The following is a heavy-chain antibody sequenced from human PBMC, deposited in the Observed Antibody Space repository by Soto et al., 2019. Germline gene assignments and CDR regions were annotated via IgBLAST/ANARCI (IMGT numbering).Heavy chain of an antibody. V-gene: IGHV3-23*01. J-gene: IGHJ4*02. CDR2: ISGSGGST. CDR1: GFTFSSYA. CDR3: AKGGIQLLRWHQLGYFDY. D-gene: IGHD5-18*01. Sequence: EVQLLESGGGLVQPGGSLRLSCAASGFTFSSYAMSWVRQAPGKGLEWVSAISGSGGSTYYADSVKGRFTISRDNSKNTLYLQMNSLRAEDTAVYYCAKGGIQLLRWHQLGYFDYWGQGTLVTVSS.